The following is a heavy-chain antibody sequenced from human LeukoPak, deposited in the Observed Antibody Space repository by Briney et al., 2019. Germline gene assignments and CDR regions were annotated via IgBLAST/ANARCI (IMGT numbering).Heavy chain of an antibody. V-gene: IGHV4-34*01. D-gene: IGHD5-18*01. J-gene: IGHJ4*02. CDR3: ARSVDTSMVGDY. Sequence: RSSETLSLTCAVYGGSFSGYYWSWIRQPPGKGLEWIGEINHSGSTNYNPSLKSRVTISVDTSKNQFSLKLSSVTAADTAVYYCARSVDTSMVGDYWGQGTLVTVSS. CDR1: GGSFSGYY. CDR2: INHSGST.